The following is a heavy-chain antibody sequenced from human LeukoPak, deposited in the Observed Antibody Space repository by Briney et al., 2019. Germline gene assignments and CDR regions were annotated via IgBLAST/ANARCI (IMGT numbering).Heavy chain of an antibody. V-gene: IGHV4-59*01. Sequence: SETLSLICTVSGGSISSYYWSWIRQPPGKGLEWIGYIYYSGSTNYNPSLKSRVTISVDTSKNQFSLKLSSVTAADTAVYYCARVGSGYYHQFDYWGQGTLVTVSS. D-gene: IGHD3-22*01. J-gene: IGHJ4*02. CDR3: ARVGSGYYHQFDY. CDR1: GGSISSYY. CDR2: IYYSGST.